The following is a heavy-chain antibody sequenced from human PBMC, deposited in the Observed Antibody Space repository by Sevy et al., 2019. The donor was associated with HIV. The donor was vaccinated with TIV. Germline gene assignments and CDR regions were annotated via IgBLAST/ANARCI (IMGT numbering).Heavy chain of an antibody. CDR1: GFTFGSYS. CDR2: ISSSSSYI. Sequence: GGSLRLSCAASGFTFGSYSMNWVRQAPGKGLEWVSSISSSSSYIYYADSVKGRFTISRDNAKNSLYLQMNSLRAEDTAAYYCARVEWELLQGSALDIWDQGTMVTVSS. V-gene: IGHV3-21*01. CDR3: ARVEWELLQGSALDI. J-gene: IGHJ3*02. D-gene: IGHD1-26*01.